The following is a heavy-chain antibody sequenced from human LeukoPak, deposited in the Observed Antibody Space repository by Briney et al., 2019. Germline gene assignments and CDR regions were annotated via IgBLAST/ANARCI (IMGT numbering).Heavy chain of an antibody. V-gene: IGHV3-30*02. D-gene: IGHD6-13*01. Sequence: GGSLRLSCAASGINFRSSGMHWVRQAPGKGLEWVTFIQNDGSDKYYAASVKGRFTIPRDNSKNTVYLHMASLRADDTALYYCAREGGRAVPGRFDQWGQGTLATVSS. CDR1: GINFRSSG. J-gene: IGHJ4*02. CDR2: IQNDGSDK. CDR3: AREGGRAVPGRFDQ.